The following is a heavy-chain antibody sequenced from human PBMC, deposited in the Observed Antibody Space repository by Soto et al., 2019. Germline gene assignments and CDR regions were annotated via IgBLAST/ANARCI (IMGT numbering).Heavy chain of an antibody. J-gene: IGHJ4*02. D-gene: IGHD6-19*01. CDR3: ARPKGSYSSGYYYFDY. V-gene: IGHV1-69*01. Sequence: QVQLVQSGAEVKQPGSSVKVSCKTSGGTFSTYAIYWVRQAPGQGLEWMGAIIPLFGTADYAQKFQSRVTITAEESTSTAYMELGSLRSEETAVYYCARPKGSYSSGYYYFDYWGQGTLVTVSS. CDR2: IIPLFGTA. CDR1: GGTFSTYA.